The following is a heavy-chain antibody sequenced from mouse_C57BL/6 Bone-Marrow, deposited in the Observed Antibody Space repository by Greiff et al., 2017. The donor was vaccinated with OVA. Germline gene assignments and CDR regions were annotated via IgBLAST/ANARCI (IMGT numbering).Heavy chain of an antibody. D-gene: IGHD1-1*01. CDR3: SITAVGADWDLDD. CDR1: GYTFTTYS. J-gene: IGHJ1*03. V-gene: IGHV1-47*01. CDR2: FHPSNDDT. Sequence: QVQLQQSGAELVKPGASVKMSCKASGYTFTTYSIEWMKQNHGQSLEWIGNFHPSNDDTKYNEKFKGKATLTVDNSSSTVYLQLSRLTSDDSAVYYGSITAVGADWDLDDWGTGTTVTVSS.